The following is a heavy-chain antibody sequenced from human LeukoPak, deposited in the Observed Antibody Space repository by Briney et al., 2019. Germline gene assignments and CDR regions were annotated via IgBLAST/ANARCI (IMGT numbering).Heavy chain of an antibody. CDR1: GFTSGDYA. J-gene: IGHJ4*02. V-gene: IGHV3-49*03. Sequence: GGSLRLSCTASGFTSGDYAMNWFRQAPGKGLEWVGLIRSKGYGGTTEYAASVKGRSTISRDDSKSIAYLQMNSLKTEDTAVYYCTRDRSIAVAVPDYGGQGTLVTVS. CDR3: TRDRSIAVAVPDY. D-gene: IGHD6-19*01. CDR2: IRSKGYGGTT.